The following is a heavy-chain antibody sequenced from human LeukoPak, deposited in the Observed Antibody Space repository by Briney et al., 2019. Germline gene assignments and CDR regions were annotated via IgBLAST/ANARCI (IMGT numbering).Heavy chain of an antibody. CDR1: AGSISSSSYY. D-gene: IGHD3-10*01. CDR2: IYYSEGT. Sequence: PSETLSLTCTVSAGSISSSSYYWGWIRHPPGKGLEWIGSIYYSEGTYYNPSLKTRVTISVDTSKNQFSLKLSSVTAAETAVYYCARRVGSGSYYRGNWFDPWGQGALVTVSS. J-gene: IGHJ5*02. V-gene: IGHV4-39*07. CDR3: ARRVGSGSYYRGNWFDP.